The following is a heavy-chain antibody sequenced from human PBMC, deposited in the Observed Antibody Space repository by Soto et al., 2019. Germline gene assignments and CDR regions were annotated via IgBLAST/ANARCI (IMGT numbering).Heavy chain of an antibody. J-gene: IGHJ4*02. CDR3: ARSGLRFLEWSYDY. D-gene: IGHD3-3*01. CDR1: GGSISRYY. V-gene: IGHV4-4*07. Sequence: SETLSLTCTVSGGSISRYYWSWIRQPAGKGLEWIGRIYTSGSTNYNPSLKSRVTMSVDTSKNQFSLKLSSVTAADTAVYYCARSGLRFLEWSYDYWGQGTLVTVSS. CDR2: IYTSGST.